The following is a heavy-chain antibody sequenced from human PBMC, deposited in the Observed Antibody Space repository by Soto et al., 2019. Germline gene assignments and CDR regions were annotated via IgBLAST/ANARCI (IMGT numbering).Heavy chain of an antibody. CDR2: IYYSGSA. CDR3: AREDTNWFDP. J-gene: IGHJ5*02. CDR1: GGSISSGGYY. Sequence: QVQLQESGPGLVKPSQTLSLTCTVSGGSISSGGYYWSWIRQHPGKGLEWIGYIYYSGSAYYNPSLKRRFTISVDTSKNQFSLKLSSVTAAGTAVYYCAREDTNWFDPWGQGTLVTVSS. D-gene: IGHD5-18*01. V-gene: IGHV4-31*03.